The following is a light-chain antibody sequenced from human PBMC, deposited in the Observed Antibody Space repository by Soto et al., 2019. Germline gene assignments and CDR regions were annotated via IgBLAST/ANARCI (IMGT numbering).Light chain of an antibody. Sequence: QSALTQPASVSGSPGQSITISGTGTSSDVGGYNYVSWYQQHPGKAPKLIIYDVSNRPSGVSNRFSGSKSGNTASLTISGLQAEDEADYYCSSYTSSSTLDVVFGGGTKLTVL. CDR3: SSYTSSSTLDVV. CDR2: DVS. J-gene: IGLJ2*01. V-gene: IGLV2-14*01. CDR1: SSDVGGYNY.